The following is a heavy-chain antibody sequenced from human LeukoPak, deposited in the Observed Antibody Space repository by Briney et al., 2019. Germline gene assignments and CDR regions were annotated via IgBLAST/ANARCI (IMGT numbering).Heavy chain of an antibody. CDR3: ARDDSGSPDY. D-gene: IGHD1-26*01. CDR1: GYTFTSYG. CDR2: ISTYNGNT. J-gene: IGHJ4*02. Sequence: VASVKVSCKASGYTFTSYGISWMRQAPGQGLEWMGWISTYNGNTNYAQKLQGRVTMTTDTSTSTAYMELRSLRSDDTAVYYCARDDSGSPDYWGRGTLVTVSS. V-gene: IGHV1-18*01.